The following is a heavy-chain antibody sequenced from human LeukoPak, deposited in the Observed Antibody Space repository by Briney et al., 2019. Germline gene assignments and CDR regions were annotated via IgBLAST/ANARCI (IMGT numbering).Heavy chain of an antibody. CDR1: GGSISSYY. CDR2: IYYSGST. CDR3: ARTYYYDSSGYSPYYFDY. V-gene: IGHV4-59*01. D-gene: IGHD3-22*01. J-gene: IGHJ4*02. Sequence: SETLSLTCTVSGGSISSYYWSWIRQHPGKGLEWIGYIYYSGSTNYNPSLKSRVTISVDTSKNQFSLKLSSVTAADTAVYYCARTYYYDSSGYSPYYFDYWGQGTLVTVSS.